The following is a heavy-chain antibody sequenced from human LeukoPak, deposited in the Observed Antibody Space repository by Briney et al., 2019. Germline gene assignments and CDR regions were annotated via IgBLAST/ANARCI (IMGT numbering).Heavy chain of an antibody. CDR1: GFTFSSYW. CDR2: INGDGSSP. J-gene: IGHJ4*02. V-gene: IGHV3-74*01. D-gene: IGHD2-2*01. Sequence: GGSLRLSCTASGFTFSSYWMQWVRQVPGKGLVWVSRINGDGSSPSYADSVKGRFTISRDNAKNTLYLQTNSLRAEDTAVYYCARVSQLWGSSPFDYWGQGTLVTVSS. CDR3: ARVSQLWGSSPFDY.